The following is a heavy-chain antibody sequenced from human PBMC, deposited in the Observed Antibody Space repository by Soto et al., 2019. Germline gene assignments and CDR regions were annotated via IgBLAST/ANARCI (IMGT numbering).Heavy chain of an antibody. Sequence: SETLSLTCAVYGGSFSAYYWSWVRQPPGKGLEWIGEIIHSESTKYNPSLKSRVTISVDTSKNQFSLKLSSVTAADTAVYYCARQRPTDGRWEFANYYGMDVWGQGTLVTVSS. CDR2: IIHSEST. J-gene: IGHJ6*02. CDR1: GGSFSAYY. D-gene: IGHD1-26*01. CDR3: ARQRPTDGRWEFANYYGMDV. V-gene: IGHV4-34*12.